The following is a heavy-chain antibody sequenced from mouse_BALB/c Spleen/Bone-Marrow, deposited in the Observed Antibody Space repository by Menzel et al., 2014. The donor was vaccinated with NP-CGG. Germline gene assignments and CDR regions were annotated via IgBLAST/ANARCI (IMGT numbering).Heavy chain of an antibody. J-gene: IGHJ4*01. CDR1: GYTFTDYV. D-gene: IGHD2-14*01. V-gene: IGHV1-77*01. CDR3: ASRGEVRRHYYAMDY. Sequence: VQLQQSGPELVKPGASVKMSWKASGYTFTDYVISWVKQRTGQGLEWIGEIYPGSGSTYYNERFKGKATLTADKSSNTAYMQLSSLTSEDSAVYFCASRGEVRRHYYAMDYWGQGTSVTVSS. CDR2: IYPGSGST.